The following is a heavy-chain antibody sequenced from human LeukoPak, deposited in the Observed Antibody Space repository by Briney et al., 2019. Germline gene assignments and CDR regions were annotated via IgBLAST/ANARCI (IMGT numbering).Heavy chain of an antibody. CDR1: GGSISSAAYY. CDR3: ARRPIAAGNNWFDP. Sequence: PLETLSLTCTVSGGSISSAAYYWGWVRQPPGKGLDWIGSIYYTGTTYYSPSLQTRATLSFDTSKNQFSLKLTSVTAADTAVYFCARRPIAAGNNWFDPWGQGTLVTVSS. CDR2: IYYTGTT. D-gene: IGHD6-13*01. J-gene: IGHJ5*02. V-gene: IGHV4-39*01.